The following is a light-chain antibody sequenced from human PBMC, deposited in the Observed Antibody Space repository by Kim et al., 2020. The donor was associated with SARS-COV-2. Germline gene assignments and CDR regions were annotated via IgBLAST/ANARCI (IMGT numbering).Light chain of an antibody. Sequence: AAVGDRVTISCRASHNSHIGFAWFQQKPGKAPRVLMYKASTLESGVPSRFSGSGSGTEFTLTINSLQPDDSATYYCQQYDVHPETFGQGTKVDIK. CDR3: QQYDVHPET. V-gene: IGKV1-5*03. CDR1: HNSHIG. J-gene: IGKJ1*01. CDR2: KAS.